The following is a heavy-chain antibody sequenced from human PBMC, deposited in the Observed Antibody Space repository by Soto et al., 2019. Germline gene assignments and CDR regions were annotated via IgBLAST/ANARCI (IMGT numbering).Heavy chain of an antibody. D-gene: IGHD2-21*01. Sequence: SETLSLTCTFSCDSIISGNKNWSCLRQGQGKGLEWIGYIFSSGTTYYNPSRNSRLTKTLDTSQNQFSLRLASVTNADSAVYYCARVASPCDYYYAMDVWGQGTTVTVSS. CDR1: CDSIISGNKN. J-gene: IGHJ6*02. V-gene: IGHV4-30-4*01. CDR2: IFSSGTT. CDR3: ARVASPCDYYYAMDV.